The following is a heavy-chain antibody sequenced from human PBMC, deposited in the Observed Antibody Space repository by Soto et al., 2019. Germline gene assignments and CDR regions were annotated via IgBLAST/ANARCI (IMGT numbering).Heavy chain of an antibody. D-gene: IGHD3-22*01. Sequence: ETLSLTCAVSGYSISSGYYWGWIRQPPGKGLEWIGSIYHSGSTYYNPSLKSRVTISVDTSKNQFSLKLSSVTAADTAVYYCARDGEGDSSGYYPYTSRSDYWGQGTLVTVSS. J-gene: IGHJ4*02. V-gene: IGHV4-38-2*02. CDR3: ARDGEGDSSGYYPYTSRSDY. CDR2: IYHSGST. CDR1: GYSISSGYY.